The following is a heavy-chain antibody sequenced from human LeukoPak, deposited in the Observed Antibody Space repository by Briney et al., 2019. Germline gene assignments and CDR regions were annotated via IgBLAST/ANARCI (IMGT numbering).Heavy chain of an antibody. CDR1: GFTFSSCG. V-gene: IGHV3-30*02. CDR3: ARVRLTRYCSSTSCYFRGHYMDV. D-gene: IGHD2-2*01. CDR2: IRYDGSNK. J-gene: IGHJ6*03. Sequence: GGSLRLSCAASGFTFSSCGFHWVRQAPGKGLEWVAFIRYDGSNKYYADSVKGRFTISRDNSKNTLYLQMNSLRAEDTAVYYCARVRLTRYCSSTSCYFRGHYMDVWGKGTTVTISS.